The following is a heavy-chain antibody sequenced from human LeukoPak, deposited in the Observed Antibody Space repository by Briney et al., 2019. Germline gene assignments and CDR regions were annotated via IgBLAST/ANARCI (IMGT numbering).Heavy chain of an antibody. CDR1: GYTFTSYG. V-gene: IGHV1-18*01. D-gene: IGHD3-22*01. CDR2: ISAYNGNT. CDR3: ARDDTYYYDSSGIDY. Sequence: ASVKVSCKASGYTFTSYGISWVRQAPGQGLEWLGWISAYNGNTNYAQKLQGRVTMTTDTSTSTAYMELRSLRSDDTAVYYCARDDTYYYDSSGIDYWGQGTLLTVSS. J-gene: IGHJ4*02.